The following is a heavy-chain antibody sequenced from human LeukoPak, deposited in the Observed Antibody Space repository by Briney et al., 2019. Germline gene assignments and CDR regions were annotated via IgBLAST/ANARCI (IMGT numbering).Heavy chain of an antibody. CDR3: ARGVGTYYDSSGHPHFDY. CDR1: GGSISSSSYY. J-gene: IGHJ4*02. CDR2: IYYSGNT. Sequence: SETLSLTCTVSGGSISSSSYYWGWIRQPPGKGLEWIGSIYYSGNTYYNPSLKSRVTISVDTSKKQFSLKLTSVTATDTAVYYCARGVGTYYDSSGHPHFDYWGQGTLVTVSS. V-gene: IGHV4-39*01. D-gene: IGHD3-22*01.